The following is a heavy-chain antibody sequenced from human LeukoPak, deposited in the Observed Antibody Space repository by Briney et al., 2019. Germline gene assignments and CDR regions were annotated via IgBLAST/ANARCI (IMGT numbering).Heavy chain of an antibody. V-gene: IGHV1-2*02. J-gene: IGHJ4*02. CDR2: INPNSGGT. Sequence: ASVKVSCKASGYTFTGYYMHWVRQAPGQGLEWMGWINPNSGGTNYAPKFQGRVTTTRDTSISTAYMELSRLRSDDTAVYYCARVRCSGGSCYTGFDYWGQGTQVTVSS. D-gene: IGHD2-15*01. CDR1: GYTFTGYY. CDR3: ARVRCSGGSCYTGFDY.